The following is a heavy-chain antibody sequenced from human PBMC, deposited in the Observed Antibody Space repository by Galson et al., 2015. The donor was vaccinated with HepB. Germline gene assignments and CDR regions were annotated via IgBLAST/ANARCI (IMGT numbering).Heavy chain of an antibody. CDR1: GFTFSSYA. CDR3: ATGTSSTWSFFEY. J-gene: IGHJ4*02. V-gene: IGHV3-30-3*01. Sequence: SLRLSCAASGFTFSSYAMHWVRQAPGKGLEWVAVISFDGYNKYYADSVKGRFTISRDKSKNTVSLQMNSLRVEDTAVYYCATGTSSTWSFFEYWGQGTLVTVSS. CDR2: ISFDGYNK. D-gene: IGHD6-13*01.